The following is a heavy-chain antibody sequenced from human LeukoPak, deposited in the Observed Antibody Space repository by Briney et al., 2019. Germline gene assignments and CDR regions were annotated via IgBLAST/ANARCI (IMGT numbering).Heavy chain of an antibody. J-gene: IGHJ4*02. D-gene: IGHD2-2*02. CDR2: IIPIFGTA. CDR1: GGTFSSYA. Sequence: ASVKVSCKASGGTFSSYAISWVRQAPGQGLEWMGGIIPIFGTANYAQKFQGRVTITADESTSTAYMELSSLRSEDTAVYYCARGIVVVPAAIPHGYIFDYWGQGTLVTVSS. V-gene: IGHV1-69*13. CDR3: ARGIVVVPAAIPHGYIFDY.